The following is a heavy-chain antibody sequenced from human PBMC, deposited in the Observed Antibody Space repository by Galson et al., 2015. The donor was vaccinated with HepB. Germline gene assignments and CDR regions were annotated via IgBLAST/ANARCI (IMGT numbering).Heavy chain of an antibody. J-gene: IGHJ6*03. CDR1: GFTFSSYG. CDR3: ARASYYYYYMDV. Sequence: SLRLSCAASGFTFSSYGMHWVRQAPGKGLEWVAVISYDGSNKYYADSVKGRFTISRDNSKNTLYLQMNSLRAEDTAVYYCARASYYYYYMDVWGKGTTATVSS. V-gene: IGHV3-30*03. CDR2: ISYDGSNK.